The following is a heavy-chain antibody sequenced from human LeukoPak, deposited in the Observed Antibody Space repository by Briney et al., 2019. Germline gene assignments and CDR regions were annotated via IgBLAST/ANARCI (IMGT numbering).Heavy chain of an antibody. CDR1: GFTFSSYA. J-gene: IGHJ6*03. Sequence: PGGSLRLSCAASGFTFSSYAMSWVRQAPGKGLVWVSRINSDGSSTSYADSVKGRFTISRDNAKNTLYLQMNSLRAEDTAVYYCAREGPYYYYMDVWGKGTTVTVSS. CDR3: AREGPYYYYMDV. V-gene: IGHV3-74*01. CDR2: INSDGSST.